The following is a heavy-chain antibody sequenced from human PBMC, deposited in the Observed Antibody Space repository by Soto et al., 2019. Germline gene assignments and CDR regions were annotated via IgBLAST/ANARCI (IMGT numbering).Heavy chain of an antibody. V-gene: IGHV3-49*03. D-gene: IGHD3-10*01. J-gene: IGHJ3*02. CDR1: GFTFGDYS. CDR3: ASRKGPGEADAFDI. CDR2: IRYKAYGGTT. Sequence: EVQLVESGGGLVQPGRSLRLSCTPSGFTFGDYSMSWFRQAPGKGLEWVGFIRYKAYGGTTEYAASVKGRFTIARDDSESIAYLQMNSLKTEDTAVYYCASRKGPGEADAFDIWGRGRMVTVSS.